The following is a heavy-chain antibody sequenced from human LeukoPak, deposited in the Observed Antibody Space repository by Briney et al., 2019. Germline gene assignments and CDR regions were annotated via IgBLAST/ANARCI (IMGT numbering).Heavy chain of an antibody. Sequence: GASVKVSCKASEYTFTSYDINWVRQATGQGLEWMGWMNPNSGNTGYAQKFQGRVTMTRGTSISTAYMELSRLRSDDTAVYYCASLVGASYGGYWGQGTLVTVSS. CDR3: ASLVGASYGGY. D-gene: IGHD1-26*01. J-gene: IGHJ4*02. CDR2: MNPNSGNT. V-gene: IGHV1-8*01. CDR1: EYTFTSYD.